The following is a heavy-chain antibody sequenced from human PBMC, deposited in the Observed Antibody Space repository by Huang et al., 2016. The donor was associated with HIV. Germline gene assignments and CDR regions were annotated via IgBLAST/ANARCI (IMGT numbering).Heavy chain of an antibody. D-gene: IGHD3-22*01. CDR2: ISKTSGAT. CDR1: GYAFSTYS. V-gene: IGHV3-48*01. J-gene: IGHJ4*02. Sequence: EVQLVESGGGLAQPGGSLRRSCVASGYAFSTYSMNWVRQAPGKGLEGVSYISKTSGATSYAESVKGRFTVSRDNVKNSLYLQMNRLRVEDTAMYYCVRDSSSGLQLRYWGQGALVIVS. CDR3: VRDSSSGLQLRY.